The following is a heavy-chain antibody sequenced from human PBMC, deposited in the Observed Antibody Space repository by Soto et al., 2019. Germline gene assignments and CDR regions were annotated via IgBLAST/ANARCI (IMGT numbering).Heavy chain of an antibody. V-gene: IGHV1-69*02. CDR2: IIPILGIA. CDR3: ATPREYPPPVYSGSPLDY. J-gene: IGHJ4*02. Sequence: SVKVSCKASGGTFSSYTISWVRQAPGQGLEWMGRIIPILGIANYAQKFQGRVTITADKSTSTAYMELSSLRSEDTAVNYCATPREYPPPVYSGSPLDYWGQGTLVTVSS. D-gene: IGHD1-26*01. CDR1: GGTFSSYT.